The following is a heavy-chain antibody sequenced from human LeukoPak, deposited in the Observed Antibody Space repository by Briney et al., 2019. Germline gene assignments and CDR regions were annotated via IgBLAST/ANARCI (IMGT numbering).Heavy chain of an antibody. CDR2: IRYDGSYK. V-gene: IGHV3-30*02. J-gene: IGHJ1*01. CDR3: AKDGKRITMMVVVRAGYFQH. D-gene: IGHD3-22*01. CDR1: GFTFSSYG. Sequence: GGSLRLSCAASGFTFSSYGMHWVRQAPGKGLEWVAFIRYDGSYKYYAESVKGRFTISRDNSKNTLYLQMNSLRAEDTAVYYCAKDGKRITMMVVVRAGYFQHWGQGTLVTVSS.